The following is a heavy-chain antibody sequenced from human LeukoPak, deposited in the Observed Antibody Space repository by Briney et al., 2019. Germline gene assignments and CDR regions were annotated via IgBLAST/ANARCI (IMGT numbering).Heavy chain of an antibody. Sequence: GASEKVSCKASGGTFSSYAISWVRQAPGQGLEWMGWIIPILGIANYAQKFQGRVTITADKSTSTAYMELSSLRSEDPAVYYCARTVAAYYDRAVGGQGTTVTVSS. V-gene: IGHV1-69*10. CDR3: ARTVAAYYDRAV. CDR2: IIPILGIA. J-gene: IGHJ6*02. D-gene: IGHD6-13*01. CDR1: GGTFSSYA.